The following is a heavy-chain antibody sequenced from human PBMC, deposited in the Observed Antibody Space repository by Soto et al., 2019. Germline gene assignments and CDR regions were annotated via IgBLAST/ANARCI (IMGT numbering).Heavy chain of an antibody. J-gene: IGHJ6*02. Sequence: EVQLVESGGGLVKPGGSLRLSCAASGFTFSSYSMNWVRQAPGKGLEWVSSISSSSSYIYYADSVKGRFTISRDNAKNSLYLQMNSLRAEDTAVYYCARDKGKQLLNYYYYYGMDVWGQGTTVTVSS. D-gene: IGHD6-6*01. CDR2: ISSSSSYI. CDR3: ARDKGKQLLNYYYYYGMDV. V-gene: IGHV3-21*01. CDR1: GFTFSSYS.